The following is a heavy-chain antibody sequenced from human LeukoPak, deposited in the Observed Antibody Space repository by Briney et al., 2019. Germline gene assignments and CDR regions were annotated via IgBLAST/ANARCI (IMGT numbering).Heavy chain of an antibody. CDR1: GGSISSYY. Sequence: SETLSLTCTVSGGSISSYYWSWIRQPPGKGLEWIGYIYYSGSTNYNPSLKSRVTISVDTSKNQFSLKLSSVTAADTAVYYCARGSLGDYAVSLDYWGQGTLVTVSX. CDR2: IYYSGST. D-gene: IGHD4-17*01. CDR3: ARGSLGDYAVSLDY. J-gene: IGHJ4*02. V-gene: IGHV4-59*01.